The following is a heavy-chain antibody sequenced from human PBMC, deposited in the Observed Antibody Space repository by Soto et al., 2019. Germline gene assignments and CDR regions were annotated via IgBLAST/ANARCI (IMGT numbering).Heavy chain of an antibody. V-gene: IGHV4-39*01. CDR1: GGSISSSSYY. CDR2: IYYSGST. D-gene: IGHD6-13*01. CDR3: ARHQSHSSSYVDP. J-gene: IGHJ5*02. Sequence: QLQLQESGPGLVKPSETLSLTCTVSGGSISSSSYYWGWIRQPPGKGLEWIGSIYYSGSTYYNPSLKRRVTISVDTSENQFSLKRSSVPAADTAVYYCARHQSHSSSYVDPWGQGTLVTVSS.